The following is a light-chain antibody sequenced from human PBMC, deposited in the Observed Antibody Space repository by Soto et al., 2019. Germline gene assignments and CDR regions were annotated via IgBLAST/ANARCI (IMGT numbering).Light chain of an antibody. CDR2: GAS. J-gene: IGKJ1*01. V-gene: IGKV3-20*01. CDR3: QQYDSSPWT. Sequence: HTPSTLSLSPVERATLSCRASQKIGGNYLAWYQQQPGRAPRLLMYGASRRATGIPDRFSGSASGTDFTLTISRLEPEDFAVYYCQQYDSSPWTFGRGTKVDIK. CDR1: QKIGGNY.